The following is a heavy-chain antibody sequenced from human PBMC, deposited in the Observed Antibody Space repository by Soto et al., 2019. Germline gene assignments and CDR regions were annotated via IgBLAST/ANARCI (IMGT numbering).Heavy chain of an antibody. Sequence: VQLLESGGRLVQPGGSLRLACTASGFTFNHYAMSWVRQAPGKGLEWVSAVSGRGGSTKYADSVKGRFIISRDNSNSTLYLQMDSLRGEDTAVYYCAKDSTVTTSVYLYYYGFDVWGQGTTVTVSS. CDR3: AKDSTVTTSVYLYYYGFDV. J-gene: IGHJ6*01. D-gene: IGHD4-17*01. CDR1: GFTFNHYA. V-gene: IGHV3-23*01. CDR2: VSGRGGST.